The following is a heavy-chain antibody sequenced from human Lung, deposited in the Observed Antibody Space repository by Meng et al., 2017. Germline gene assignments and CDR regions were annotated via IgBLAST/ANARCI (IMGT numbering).Heavy chain of an antibody. V-gene: IGHV4-34*01. D-gene: IGHD4-11*01. CDR3: ARGPTTMAHDFDY. CDR2: INHSGST. J-gene: IGHJ4*02. Sequence: QVQLPQSGAGLLQPSETLSLTFVVSGGSFSDYYWSWIRQPPGKGLEWIGEINHSGSTNYNPSLESRATISVDTSQNNLSLKLSSVTAADSAVYYCARGPTTMAHDFDYWGQGTLVTVSS. CDR1: GGSFSDYY.